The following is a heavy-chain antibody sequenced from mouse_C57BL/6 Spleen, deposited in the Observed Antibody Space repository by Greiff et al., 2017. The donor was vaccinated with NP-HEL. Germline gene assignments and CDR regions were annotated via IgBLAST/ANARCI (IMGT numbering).Heavy chain of an antibody. CDR3: ARRNAD. Sequence: QVQLKQPGAELVKPGASVKMSCKASGYTFTSYWITWVKQRPGQGLEWIGDIYPGSGSTTYIEKFKSKATLTVDISSSIAYMQLSSLTAEESAVYWGARRNADWGQGALSTV. J-gene: IGHJ3*01. V-gene: IGHV1-55*01. CDR2: IYPGSGST. CDR1: GYTFTSYW.